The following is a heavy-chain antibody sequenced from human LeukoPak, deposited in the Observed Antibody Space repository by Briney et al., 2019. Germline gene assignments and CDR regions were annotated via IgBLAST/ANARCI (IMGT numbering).Heavy chain of an antibody. CDR3: ASYYYGSGSYYKVAY. V-gene: IGHV1-46*01. Sequence: ASVKVSCKASGYTFTSYYMHWVRQAPGQGLEWMGIINPSGGSTSYAQKFQGRVTMTRDTSTSTVYMELSSLRSEDTAVYYCASYYYGSGSYYKVAYWGQGTLVTVSS. J-gene: IGHJ4*02. CDR1: GYTFTSYY. CDR2: INPSGGST. D-gene: IGHD3-10*01.